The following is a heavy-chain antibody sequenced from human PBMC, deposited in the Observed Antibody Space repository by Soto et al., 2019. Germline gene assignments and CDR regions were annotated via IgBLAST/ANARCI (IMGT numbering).Heavy chain of an antibody. CDR3: ARDGKRYCSSTSCNKRYYYYGMDV. CDR2: ISAYNGNT. D-gene: IGHD2-2*01. Sequence: QVQLVQSGAEVKKPGASVKVSCKASGYTFTSYGISWVRQAPGQGLERMGWISAYNGNTNYGQKLQGRVTMTIDTSASTAYMEQRSLRCDDTAVYYCARDGKRYCSSTSCNKRYYYYGMDVWGQGTTVTVSS. J-gene: IGHJ6*02. V-gene: IGHV1-18*04. CDR1: GYTFTSYG.